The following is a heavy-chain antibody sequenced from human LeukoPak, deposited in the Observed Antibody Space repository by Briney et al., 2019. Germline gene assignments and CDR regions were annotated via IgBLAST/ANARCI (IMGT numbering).Heavy chain of an antibody. CDR2: INPGNGYT. CDR3: TRDQVVRGVISAFDI. D-gene: IGHD3-10*01. Sequence: ASVKVSCKASGYTFSSCALHWVRQAPGQRLECMGWINPGNGYTEYSQKFQGGVTMTRDTSANTAYMELSSLRSEDTAVYYCTRDQVVRGVISAFDIWGQGTMVTISS. V-gene: IGHV1-3*01. CDR1: GYTFSSCA. J-gene: IGHJ3*02.